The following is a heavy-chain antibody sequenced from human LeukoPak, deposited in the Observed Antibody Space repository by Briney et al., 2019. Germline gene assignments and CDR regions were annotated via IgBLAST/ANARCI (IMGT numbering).Heavy chain of an antibody. V-gene: IGHV3-23*01. CDR3: AKDLTSHGRCLSCTLDY. CDR1: GFTFSSYA. Sequence: GGSLRLSCAASGFTFSSYAMSWVRQAPGKGLEWVSAISGSGGSTYYADSVKGRFTISRDNSKNTLYLQMNSLRAEDTAVYYCAKDLTSHGRCLSCTLDYWGQGTLVTVSS. D-gene: IGHD2-2*01. J-gene: IGHJ4*02. CDR2: ISGSGGST.